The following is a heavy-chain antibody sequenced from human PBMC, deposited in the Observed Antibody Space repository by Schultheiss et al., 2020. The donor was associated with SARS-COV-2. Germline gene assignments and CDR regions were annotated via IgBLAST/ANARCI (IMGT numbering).Heavy chain of an antibody. CDR2: ISPNSGGT. J-gene: IGHJ4*02. V-gene: IGHV1-2*02. D-gene: IGHD5-12*01. Sequence: ASVKVSCKASGYTFTGYYIHWVRQAPGQGLEWMGWISPNSGGTSYAQKFQGRVTMTRDTSISTAYMELSRLGSDDTAVYYCARGPIVATSRGEFFYWGQGTLVTVSS. CDR3: ARGPIVATSRGEFFY. CDR1: GYTFTGYY.